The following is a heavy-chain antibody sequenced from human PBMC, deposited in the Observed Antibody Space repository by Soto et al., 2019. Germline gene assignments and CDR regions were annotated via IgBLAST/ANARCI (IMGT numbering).Heavy chain of an antibody. V-gene: IGHV4-31*03. Sequence: SETLSLTCTVSGGSISSGGYYWSWIRQHPGKGLEWIGYIYYSGSTYYNPSLKSRVTISVDTSKNQFSLKLSSVTAADTAVYYCARERSSSSGVYYFDYWGQGTLVTVSS. CDR2: IYYSGST. D-gene: IGHD6-13*01. CDR3: ARERSSSSGVYYFDY. CDR1: GGSISSGGYY. J-gene: IGHJ4*02.